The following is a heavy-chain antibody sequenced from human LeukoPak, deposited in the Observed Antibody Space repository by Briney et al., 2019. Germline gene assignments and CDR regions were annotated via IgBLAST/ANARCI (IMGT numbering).Heavy chain of an antibody. CDR1: GGSISSGGYS. CDR2: IYHSGST. D-gene: IGHD3-3*01. J-gene: IGHJ5*02. CDR3: AREFEYYDFWSGYYRREGFDP. V-gene: IGHV4-30-2*01. Sequence: SETLSLTCAVSGGSISSGGYSWSWIRQPPGKGLEWIGYIYHSGSTYYNPSLKSRVTISVDRSKNQFSLKLSSVTAADTAVYYCAREFEYYDFWSGYYRREGFDPWGQGTLVTVSS.